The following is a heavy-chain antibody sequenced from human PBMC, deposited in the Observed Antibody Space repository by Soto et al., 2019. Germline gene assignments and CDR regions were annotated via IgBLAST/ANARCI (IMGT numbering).Heavy chain of an antibody. V-gene: IGHV1-18*01. CDR3: ARVVFQLLRYFDWSVNKLDY. J-gene: IGHJ4*02. CDR1: GYTFTSYG. D-gene: IGHD3-9*01. Sequence: GASVKVSCKASGYTFTSYGISWVRQAPGQGLEWMGWISAYNGNTNYAQKLQGRVTMTTDTSTSTAYMELRSLRSDDTAVYYCARVVFQLLRYFDWSVNKLDYWGQGTLVTVSS. CDR2: ISAYNGNT.